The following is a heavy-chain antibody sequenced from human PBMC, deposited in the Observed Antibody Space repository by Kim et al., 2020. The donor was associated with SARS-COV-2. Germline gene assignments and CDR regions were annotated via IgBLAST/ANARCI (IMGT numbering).Heavy chain of an antibody. J-gene: IGHJ5*02. D-gene: IGHD4-17*01. CDR3: ARHPRSATVTPAWFDP. V-gene: IGHV4-39*01. CDR2: IYYSGST. Sequence: SETLSLTCTVSGGSISSSSYYWGWIRQPPGKGLEWIGSIYYSGSTYYNPSLKSRVTISVDTSKNQFSLKLSSVTAADTAVYYCARHPRSATVTPAWFDPWGQGTLVTVSS. CDR1: GGSISSSSYY.